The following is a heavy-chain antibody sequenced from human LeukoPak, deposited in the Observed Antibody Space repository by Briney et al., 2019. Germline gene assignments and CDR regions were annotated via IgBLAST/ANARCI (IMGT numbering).Heavy chain of an antibody. Sequence: PSETLSLTCTVSGGSISSYYWSWIRQPPGKGLEWIGYIYYSGSTNYNPSLKSRVTISVDTSKNQFSLKLSSVTAADPAVYYCARHGYSSGWGNEYFQHWGQGTLVTVSS. CDR3: ARHGYSSGWGNEYFQH. CDR2: IYYSGST. V-gene: IGHV4-59*08. CDR1: GGSISSYY. D-gene: IGHD6-19*01. J-gene: IGHJ1*01.